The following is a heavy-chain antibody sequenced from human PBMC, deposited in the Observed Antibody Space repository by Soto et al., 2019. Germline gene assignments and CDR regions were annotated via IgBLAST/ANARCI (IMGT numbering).Heavy chain of an antibody. D-gene: IGHD3-9*01. V-gene: IGHV4-34*01. CDR1: GGSFSGYY. CDR2: INHSGST. Sequence: SETLSLTRAVYGGSFSGYYWGWVRQPPGEGVGGVGEINHSGSTNYNPSLKSRVTVSVDTSKNQFSLKLSSVTAADTAVYYCARGSTYYDILTGYPRAHWFDPWGQGTLVTVSS. CDR3: ARGSTYYDILTGYPRAHWFDP. J-gene: IGHJ5*02.